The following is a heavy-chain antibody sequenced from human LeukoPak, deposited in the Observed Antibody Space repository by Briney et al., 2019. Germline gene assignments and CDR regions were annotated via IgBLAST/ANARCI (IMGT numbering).Heavy chain of an antibody. J-gene: IGHJ4*02. D-gene: IGHD3-10*01. Sequence: PSETLSLTCTVSGGSISSSSFYWDWVRQPPGKGLEWIGSIYYSGSTYYNPSLKSRVTISLDTSKNQFSLKLSSVTAADTAVYYCASFTMVRGALGYWGQGTLVTVSS. V-gene: IGHV4-39*01. CDR1: GGSISSSSFY. CDR2: IYYSGST. CDR3: ASFTMVRGALGY.